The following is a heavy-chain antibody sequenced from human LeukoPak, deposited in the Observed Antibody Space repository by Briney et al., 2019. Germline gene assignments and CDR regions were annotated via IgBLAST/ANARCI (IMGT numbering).Heavy chain of an antibody. D-gene: IGHD6-13*01. CDR1: GGSISSYY. Sequence: PSETLSLTCTVSGGSISSYYWSWIRQPPGKGLEWIGYIYYSGSTYYNPSLKSRVTISVDTSKNQFSLKLSSVTAADTAVYYCARANAAAGTDDAFDIWGQGTMVTVSS. V-gene: IGHV4-30-4*08. CDR2: IYYSGST. CDR3: ARANAAAGTDDAFDI. J-gene: IGHJ3*02.